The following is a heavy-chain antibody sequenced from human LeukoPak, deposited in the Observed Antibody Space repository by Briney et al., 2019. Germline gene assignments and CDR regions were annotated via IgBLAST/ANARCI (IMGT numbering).Heavy chain of an antibody. CDR1: GFSFDDYT. Sequence: GGSLRLSCAASGFSFDDYTMHWVRQRPGKGLEWVSLINWDGGSTYYADSVKGRFIISRDTSKNSLYLQMHSLRADDTAFYYCAKDLGKVIAAAGTSGFDTWGRGTPVTVSS. J-gene: IGHJ4*01. D-gene: IGHD6-13*01. V-gene: IGHV3-43*01. CDR2: INWDGGST. CDR3: AKDLGKVIAAAGTSGFDT.